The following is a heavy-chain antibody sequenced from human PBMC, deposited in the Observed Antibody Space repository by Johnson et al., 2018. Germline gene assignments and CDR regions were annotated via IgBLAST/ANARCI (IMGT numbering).Heavy chain of an antibody. Sequence: VQLVQSGGGLVQPGGYLRLSCAASGFSFSSYSMNWVRQAPGKGLAGISYIRSDRDDTFYPESVRGRFIMSRNSAKDAVYLQMNSRRDEDTAVYYCGRDIHYAFDLWGQGTMITVSS. CDR3: GRDIHYAFDL. D-gene: IGHD2-21*01. CDR1: GFSFSSYS. CDR2: IRSDRDDT. J-gene: IGHJ3*01. V-gene: IGHV3-48*02.